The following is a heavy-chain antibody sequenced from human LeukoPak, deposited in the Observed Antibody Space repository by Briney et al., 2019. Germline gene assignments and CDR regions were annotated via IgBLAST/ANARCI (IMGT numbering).Heavy chain of an antibody. D-gene: IGHD3-22*01. V-gene: IGHV4-59*01. Sequence: SETLSLTCTVSGGSTSSYYWSWLRQPPGKGLEWIGYIYYSGSTNYNPSLKSRVTISVDTSKNQFSLKLSSVTAADTAVYYCARCSGYSNWFDPWGQGTLVTVSS. CDR1: GGSTSSYY. CDR2: IYYSGST. CDR3: ARCSGYSNWFDP. J-gene: IGHJ5*02.